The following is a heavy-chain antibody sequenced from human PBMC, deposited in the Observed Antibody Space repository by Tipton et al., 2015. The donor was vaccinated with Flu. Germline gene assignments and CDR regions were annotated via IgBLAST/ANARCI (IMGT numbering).Heavy chain of an antibody. CDR3: ARDEGETYSSTFDY. J-gene: IGHJ4*02. CDR2: ISQDGNDK. CDR1: GFTFTNYW. V-gene: IGHV3-7*01. D-gene: IGHD6-13*01. Sequence: SLRLSCATSGFTFTNYWMSWIRQAPRKGLEWVAHISQDGNDKYYVDSVKGRFTISRDNAKKSLYLQMSSLRADDTAVYYCARDEGETYSSTFDYWGRGTLVTVSS.